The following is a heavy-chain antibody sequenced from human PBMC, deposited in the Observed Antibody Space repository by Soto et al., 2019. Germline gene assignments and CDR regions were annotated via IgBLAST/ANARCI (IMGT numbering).Heavy chain of an antibody. V-gene: IGHV4-39*07. Sequence: SETLSLTCTVSGGSISSSSYYWGWIRQPPGKGLEWIGSIYYSGSTYYNLSLKSRVTISVDTSKNQFSLKLSSVTAADTAVYYCARMTTVVTSYYFDYWGQGTLVTVSS. CDR2: IYYSGST. CDR1: GGSISSSSYY. CDR3: ARMTTVVTSYYFDY. D-gene: IGHD4-17*01. J-gene: IGHJ4*02.